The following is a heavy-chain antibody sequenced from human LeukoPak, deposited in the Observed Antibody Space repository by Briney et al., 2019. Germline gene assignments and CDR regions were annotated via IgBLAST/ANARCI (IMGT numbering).Heavy chain of an antibody. CDR1: GGTFSSYA. V-gene: IGHV1-69*06. J-gene: IGHJ4*02. Sequence: ASVKVSCKASGGTFSSYAISWVRQAPGQGLEWMGGIIPIFGTANYAQKFQGRVTITADKSTSTAYMELSSLRSEDTAVYYCAREPVLRYFDWQPGNYFDYWGQGTLVTVSS. CDR2: IIPIFGTA. CDR3: AREPVLRYFDWQPGNYFDY. D-gene: IGHD3-9*01.